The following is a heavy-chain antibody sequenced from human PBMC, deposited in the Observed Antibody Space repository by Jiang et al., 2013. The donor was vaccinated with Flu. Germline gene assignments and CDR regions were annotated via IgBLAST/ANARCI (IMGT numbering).Heavy chain of an antibody. V-gene: IGHV3-74*01. CDR2: INSDGSST. Sequence: PGKGLVWVSRINSDGSSTTYADSVKGRVTISRDNAKNTLYLQMNSLRAEDTAVYYCARSIAAAGTEGYFDLWGRGTLVTVSS. D-gene: IGHD6-13*01. CDR3: ARSIAAAGTEGYFDL. J-gene: IGHJ2*01.